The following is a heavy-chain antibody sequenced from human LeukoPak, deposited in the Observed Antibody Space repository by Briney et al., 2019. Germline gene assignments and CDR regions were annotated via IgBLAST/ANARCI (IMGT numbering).Heavy chain of an antibody. J-gene: IGHJ4*02. Sequence: GGSLRLSCTASGSTFSTYPMTWVRQAPGQGLEWVSAISGNSVTIYYADSVKGRFTISRDNSKNTLYLQMYSLRAKDTAVYYCAKILSGTYSFDLWGQGTLVTVSS. CDR1: GSTFSTYP. D-gene: IGHD1-26*01. CDR2: ISGNSVTI. CDR3: AKILSGTYSFDL. V-gene: IGHV3-23*01.